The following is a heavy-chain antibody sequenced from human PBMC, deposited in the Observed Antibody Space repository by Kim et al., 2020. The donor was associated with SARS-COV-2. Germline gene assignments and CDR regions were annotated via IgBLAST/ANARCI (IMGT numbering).Heavy chain of an antibody. Sequence: GGSLRLSCAASGFTFSSYWMSWVRQAPGKGLEWVANIKQDGSEKYYVDSVKGRFTISRDNAKNSLYLQMNSLRAEDTAVYYCARDQIVGAIRVSRTYGMDVWAQGPTVTVSS. CDR2: IKQDGSEK. J-gene: IGHJ6*02. CDR1: GFTFSSYW. CDR3: ARDQIVGAIRVSRTYGMDV. D-gene: IGHD1-26*01. V-gene: IGHV3-7*01.